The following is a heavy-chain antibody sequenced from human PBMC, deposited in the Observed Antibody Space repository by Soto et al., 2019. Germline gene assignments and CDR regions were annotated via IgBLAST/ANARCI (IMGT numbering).Heavy chain of an antibody. CDR1: GFMFSAYW. D-gene: IGHD2-21*01. J-gene: IGHJ4*02. Sequence: EVQLVESGGRLVQPGGSLRLSCAASGFMFSAYWMSWVRQDPGKGLEWVATISGGASDKFYVDSVKGRFTISRDDSKNTLYLPMNSMRDEDTAVYYCVREDWHRFDSWGQGPLVTVSS. CDR3: VREDWHRFDS. V-gene: IGHV3-7*01. CDR2: ISGGASDK.